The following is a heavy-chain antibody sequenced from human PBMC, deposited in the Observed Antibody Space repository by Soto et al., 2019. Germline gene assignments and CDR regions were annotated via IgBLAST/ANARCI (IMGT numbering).Heavy chain of an antibody. CDR2: INHSGST. V-gene: IGHV4-34*01. Sequence: PSETLSLTCAVYGGSFSGYYWSWIRQPPGKGLEWIGEINHSGSTNYNPSLKSRVTISVDTSKNQFSLKLSSVTAADTAVYYCARVGLNYDFWSGYPPLYYFDCWGQGTLVTVSS. CDR1: GGSFSGYY. CDR3: ARVGLNYDFWSGYPPLYYFDC. J-gene: IGHJ4*02. D-gene: IGHD3-3*01.